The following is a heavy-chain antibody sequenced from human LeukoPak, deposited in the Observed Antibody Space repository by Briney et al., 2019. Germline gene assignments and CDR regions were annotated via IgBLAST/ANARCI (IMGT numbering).Heavy chain of an antibody. J-gene: IGHJ4*02. D-gene: IGHD6-13*01. CDR2: IYDSGST. V-gene: IGHV4-59*08. CDR3: TRWVAVAASAFDY. Sequence: PSETLSLTCTVSGGSITSYYWSWIRQPPGNGLEWIGYIYDSGSTEHNPSLKSRVTISVDTSKNQFSLKLSSVTAADTAVYYCTRWVAVAASAFDYWGQGTLVTVSS. CDR1: GGSITSYY.